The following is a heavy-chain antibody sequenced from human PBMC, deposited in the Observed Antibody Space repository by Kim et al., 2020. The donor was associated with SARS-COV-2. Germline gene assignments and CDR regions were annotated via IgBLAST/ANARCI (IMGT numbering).Heavy chain of an antibody. V-gene: IGHV3-48*02. Sequence: YADSVKGRFTISRDNAKNSLYLQMNSLRDEDTAVYYCARGHIVVLYGMDVWGQGTTVTVSS. D-gene: IGHD2-21*01. CDR3: ARGHIVVLYGMDV. J-gene: IGHJ6*02.